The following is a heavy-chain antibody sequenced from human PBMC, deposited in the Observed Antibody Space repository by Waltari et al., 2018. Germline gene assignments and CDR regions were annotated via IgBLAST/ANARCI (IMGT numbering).Heavy chain of an antibody. V-gene: IGHV1-69*01. D-gene: IGHD2-2*01. J-gene: IGHJ6*03. CDR1: GGTFSSYA. CDR3: AREETRYCSSTSCSYYYYMDV. CDR2: IIPIFGTA. Sequence: QVQLVQSGAEVKKPGSSVTVSCKASGGTFSSYAISWVRQAPGQGLAWMGGIIPIFGTANYAQKFQGRVTITADESTSTAYMELSSLRSEDTAVYYCAREETRYCSSTSCSYYYYMDVWGKGTTVTVSS.